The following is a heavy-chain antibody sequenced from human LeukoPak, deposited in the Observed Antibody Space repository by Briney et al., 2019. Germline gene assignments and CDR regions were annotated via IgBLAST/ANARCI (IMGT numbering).Heavy chain of an antibody. CDR1: GYTFTDYY. V-gene: IGHV1-2*02. CDR2: INPNSGAT. J-gene: IGHJ4*02. Sequence: ASVKVSCKTSGYTFTDYYMHWVRQAPGQGLEWMGWINPNSGATNYAQKFQGRVTMTRDTSISTDYLELSRLRSDDTAMYYCARANGKDHYFDYRGQGTLVTVSS. CDR3: ARANGKDHYFDY.